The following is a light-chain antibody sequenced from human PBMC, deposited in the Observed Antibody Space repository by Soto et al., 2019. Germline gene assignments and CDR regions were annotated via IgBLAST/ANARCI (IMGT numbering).Light chain of an antibody. CDR3: NSYAGSNVV. CDR1: SSDIGAYKY. CDR2: EAS. V-gene: IGLV2-8*01. Sequence: QAVLTQPPSASGSPGQSVTISCTGTSSDIGAYKYVSWYQQHPGKAPKLIIYEASERPSGVPERFSGSKSGNTASLTVSGLQAEDEADYYCNSYAGSNVVFGGGTKLTVL. J-gene: IGLJ2*01.